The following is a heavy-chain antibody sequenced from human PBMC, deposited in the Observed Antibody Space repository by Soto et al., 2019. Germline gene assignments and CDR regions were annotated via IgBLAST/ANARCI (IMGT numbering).Heavy chain of an antibody. D-gene: IGHD6-19*01. CDR1: GFTFSNAW. CDR2: IKSKTDGGTT. V-gene: IGHV3-15*01. J-gene: IGHJ3*02. Sequence: GGSLRLSCAASGFTFSNAWMSWVRQAPGKGLEWVGRIKSKTDGGTTDYAAPVKGRVTISRDDSKNTLYLQMNSLKTEDTAVYYCSTSGVEQWLVGNAFDIWGQGTMVTVSS. CDR3: STSGVEQWLVGNAFDI.